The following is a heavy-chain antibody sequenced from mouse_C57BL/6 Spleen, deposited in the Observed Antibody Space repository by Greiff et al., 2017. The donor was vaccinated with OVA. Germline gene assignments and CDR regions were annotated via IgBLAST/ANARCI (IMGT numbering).Heavy chain of an antibody. CDR3: ARLGTTVVAKGWYFDV. V-gene: IGHV5-17*01. CDR1: GFTFSDYG. J-gene: IGHJ1*03. Sequence: DVMLVESGGGLVKPGGSLKLSCAASGFTFSDYGMHWVRQAPEKGLEWVAYISSGSSTIYYADTVKGRFTISRDNAKNTLFLQMTSLRSEDTAMYYCARLGTTVVAKGWYFDVWGTGTTVTVSS. CDR2: ISSGSSTI. D-gene: IGHD1-1*01.